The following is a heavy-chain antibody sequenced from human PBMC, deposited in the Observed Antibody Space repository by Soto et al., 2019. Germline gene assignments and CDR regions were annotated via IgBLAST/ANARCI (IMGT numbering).Heavy chain of an antibody. CDR2: IYPSGMP. Sequence: SETLSLTCTVSGGSISNAAYSWRWIRQPPGKGLEWIGYIYPSGMPFYNPSLRSRVTISIDRSNDQFSLNLKSVTAADTAVYYCARERGGYGLFDSWGQGTLVTVSS. D-gene: IGHD5-18*01. CDR1: GGSISNAAYS. V-gene: IGHV4-30-2*01. CDR3: ARERGGYGLFDS. J-gene: IGHJ4*02.